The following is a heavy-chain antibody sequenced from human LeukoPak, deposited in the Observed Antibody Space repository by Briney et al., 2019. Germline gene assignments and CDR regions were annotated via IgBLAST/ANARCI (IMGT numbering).Heavy chain of an antibody. J-gene: IGHJ6*01. V-gene: IGHV3-23*01. CDR3: AKMKGHPLPKYYMDV. D-gene: IGHD1-26*01. CDR1: GFTFSGFA. Sequence: GGSLRLSCAASGFTFSGFAMRWVGRTPGKGREWGSGISGCGDNTLYADSVKGRFTISRDNSKNTLYLEMNSLRAEDTAIYYCAKMKGHPLPKYYMDVWGQGTTVSVSS. CDR2: ISGCGDNT.